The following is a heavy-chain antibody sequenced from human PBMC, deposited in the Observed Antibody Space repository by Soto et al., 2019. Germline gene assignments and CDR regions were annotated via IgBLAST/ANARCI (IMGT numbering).Heavy chain of an antibody. CDR2: IYPGDSDT. CDR1: GYSFTSYW. V-gene: IGHV5-51*01. Sequence: GESLKISCKGSGYSFTSYWIGWVRQMPGKGLEWMGIIYPGDSDTRYSPSFQGQVTISADKSISTAYLQWSSLKASDTAMYYCASQAYYDILTGYYRVSGMDVWGQGPTVTVSS. J-gene: IGHJ6*02. CDR3: ASQAYYDILTGYYRVSGMDV. D-gene: IGHD3-9*01.